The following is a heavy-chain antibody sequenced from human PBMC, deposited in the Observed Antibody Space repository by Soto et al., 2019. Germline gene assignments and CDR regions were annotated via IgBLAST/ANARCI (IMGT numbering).Heavy chain of an antibody. CDR2: IIPIFGTA. V-gene: IGHV1-69*13. Sequence: AASRKVPYPASGWPFRSYSFSWVRQAPGQGLEWMGGIIPIFGTANYAQKFQGRVTITADESTSTAYMELSSLRSEVTAVYYCARDLGGGSVPKFYYWGQGTLVTVSS. J-gene: IGHJ4*02. CDR1: GWPFRSYS. D-gene: IGHD2-15*01. CDR3: ARDLGGGSVPKFYY.